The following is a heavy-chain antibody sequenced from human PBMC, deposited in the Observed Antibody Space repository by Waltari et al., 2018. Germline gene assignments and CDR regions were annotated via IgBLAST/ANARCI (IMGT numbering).Heavy chain of an antibody. V-gene: IGHV4-61*02. D-gene: IGHD3-10*01. J-gene: IGHJ6*03. CDR2: IYVTGNT. Sequence: VQLQEAGPGLVKPSQTLSLTCTVSGDPITSGSYYWSWTRQTAGKGLEWIGRIYVTGNTKYNPSLTSRVTISIDTSKNEFSLKLTSVTVADTAVYYCARDADYYYMDLWGSGTTVTVSS. CDR3: ARDADYYYMDL. CDR1: GDPITSGSYY.